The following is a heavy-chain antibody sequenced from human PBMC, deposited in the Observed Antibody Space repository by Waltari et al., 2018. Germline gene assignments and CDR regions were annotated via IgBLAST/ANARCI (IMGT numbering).Heavy chain of an antibody. D-gene: IGHD3-22*01. V-gene: IGHV3-23*04. CDR3: ATLFPHYYDSSGYYPRDYYYYMDV. CDR2: ISGSGGST. CDR1: GFTFSSYA. Sequence: EVQLVESGGGLVQPGGSLRLSCAASGFTFSSYAMSCVRQAPGRGLAWVSAISGSGGSTYYADSVKGRFTISRDNSKNTLYLQMNSLRAEDTAVYYCATLFPHYYDSSGYYPRDYYYYMDVWGKGTTVTVSS. J-gene: IGHJ6*03.